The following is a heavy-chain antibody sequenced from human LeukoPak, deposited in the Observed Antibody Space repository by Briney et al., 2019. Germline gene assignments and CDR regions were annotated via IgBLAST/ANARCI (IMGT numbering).Heavy chain of an antibody. J-gene: IGHJ4*02. CDR2: IYSDNT. Sequence: QSGGSLRLSCTVSGFTVSSNSMSWVRQAPGKGLEWVSFIYSDNTHYSGSVKGRFTISRDNSKNTLYLQMNSLRAEDTAVYYCARRAGAYSHPYDYWGQGTLVTVSS. CDR1: GFTVSSNS. D-gene: IGHD4/OR15-4a*01. V-gene: IGHV3-53*01. CDR3: ARRAGAYSHPYDY.